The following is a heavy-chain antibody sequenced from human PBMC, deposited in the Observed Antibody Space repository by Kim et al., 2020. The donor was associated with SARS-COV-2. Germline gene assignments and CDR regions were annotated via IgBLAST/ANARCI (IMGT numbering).Heavy chain of an antibody. CDR2: ISTYNGNT. V-gene: IGHV1-18*01. Sequence: ASVKVSCKASGYIFDDYGVSWVRQAPGQGLEWMGWISTYNGNTNYAQNLQGRVTMTSDTSTSTAYMEVRGLRSDDTAVYYCARVPYGDYRGYLDYWGQGT. CDR3: ARVPYGDYRGYLDY. CDR1: GYIFDDYG. J-gene: IGHJ4*02. D-gene: IGHD4-17*01.